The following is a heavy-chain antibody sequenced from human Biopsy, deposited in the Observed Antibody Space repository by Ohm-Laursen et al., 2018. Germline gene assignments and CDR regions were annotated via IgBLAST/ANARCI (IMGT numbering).Heavy chain of an antibody. D-gene: IGHD6-19*01. CDR2: IYYSGST. Sequence: TLSLTCTVSDGSINSYYWNWIRQPPGKRLEWIGNIYYSGSTNFNPSLKSRVTMSVDMPKNQFSLKLGSVTAADTAIYYCARGMRSSGWPYFDSWGQGTLVTVSS. CDR1: DGSINSYY. V-gene: IGHV4-59*01. J-gene: IGHJ4*02. CDR3: ARGMRSSGWPYFDS.